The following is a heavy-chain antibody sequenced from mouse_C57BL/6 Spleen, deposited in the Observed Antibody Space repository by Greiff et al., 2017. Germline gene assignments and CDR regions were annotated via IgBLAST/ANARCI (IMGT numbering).Heavy chain of an antibody. D-gene: IGHD4-1*01. J-gene: IGHJ1*03. CDR1: GYAFTNYL. CDR2: INPGSGGT. CDR3: ARSVTGTWYFDV. Sequence: QVQLQQSGAELVRPGTSVKVSCKASGYAFTNYLIEWVKQRPGQGLEWIGVINPGSGGTNYNEKFKGKATLTADKSSSTAYMQLSSLTSEDSAVYFCARSVTGTWYFDVWGTGNTVTVSS. V-gene: IGHV1-54*01.